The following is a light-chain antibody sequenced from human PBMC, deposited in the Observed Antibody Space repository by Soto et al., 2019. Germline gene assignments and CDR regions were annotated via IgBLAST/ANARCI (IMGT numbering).Light chain of an antibody. CDR1: QSISNW. Sequence: DIQMTHSPSTLSASVGDIVIVTCRASQSISNWLAWYQQKPGKAPKLLIYDASTLEGGVPSRFRGSGSGTEFTLTINNLQTDDFATYYCQHYNSFSLTFGSGTKVDIK. J-gene: IGKJ1*01. CDR2: DAS. CDR3: QHYNSFSLT. V-gene: IGKV1-5*01.